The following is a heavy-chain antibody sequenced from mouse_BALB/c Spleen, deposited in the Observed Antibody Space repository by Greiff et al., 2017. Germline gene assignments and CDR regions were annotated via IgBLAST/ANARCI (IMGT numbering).Heavy chain of an antibody. CDR1: GYSITSGYY. CDR2: ISYDGSN. V-gene: IGHV3-6*02. D-gene: IGHD2-1*01. J-gene: IGHJ4*01. Sequence: EVKLMESGPGLVKPSQSLSLTCSVTGYSITSGYYWNWIRQFPGNKLEWMGYISYDGSNNYNPSLKNRISITRDTSKNQFFLKLNSVTTEDTATYYCARVGNWAMDYWGQGTSVTVSS. CDR3: ARVGNWAMDY.